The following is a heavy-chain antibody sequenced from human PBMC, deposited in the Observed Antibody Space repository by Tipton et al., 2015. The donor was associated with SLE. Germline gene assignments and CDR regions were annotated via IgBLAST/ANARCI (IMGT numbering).Heavy chain of an antibody. CDR2: IYYSGST. CDR3: ARGSPNGGDGWTRRNWFDP. V-gene: IGHV4-39*01. D-gene: IGHD2-21*02. J-gene: IGHJ5*02. CDR1: GGSISSSSYY. Sequence: LRLSCTVSGGSISSSSYYWGWIHQPPGKGLGWIGSIYYSGSTYYNPSLKSRVTISVDTSKKQFSLKVNSVTAADTAVYYCARGSPNGGDGWTRRNWFDPWGQGTLVTVSS.